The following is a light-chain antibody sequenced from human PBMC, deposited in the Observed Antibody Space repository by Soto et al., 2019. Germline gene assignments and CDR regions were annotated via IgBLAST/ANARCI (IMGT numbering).Light chain of an antibody. Sequence: IQMTQSPSTLSGSVGDRVTINCRASQTISSWLAWYQQKPGKAPKLLIYAASSLQSGVPSRFSGSGSGTDFTLTISSLQPEDFATYYCQQSYSTSCTFGQGTKVDIK. CDR3: QQSYSTSCT. CDR1: QTISSW. V-gene: IGKV1-39*01. J-gene: IGKJ1*01. CDR2: AAS.